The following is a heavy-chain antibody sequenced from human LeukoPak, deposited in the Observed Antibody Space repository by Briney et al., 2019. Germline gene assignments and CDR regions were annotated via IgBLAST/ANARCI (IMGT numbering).Heavy chain of an antibody. V-gene: IGHV3-7*01. J-gene: IGHJ6*04. CDR2: IKHDGSEK. D-gene: IGHD3-10*02. CDR1: GFTFSRYW. CDR3: AELGITMIGGV. Sequence: GGSLRLSCAASGFTFSRYWMTWVRQAPGKGLEWVANIKHDGSEKYYLDSVKGRFSISRDNAKNSLYLQMNSLRAEDTAVYYCAELGITMIGGVWGKGTTVTISS.